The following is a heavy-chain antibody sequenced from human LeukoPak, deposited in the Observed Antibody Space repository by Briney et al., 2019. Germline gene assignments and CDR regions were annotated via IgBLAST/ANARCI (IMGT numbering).Heavy chain of an antibody. Sequence: QPGGSLRLSCAASGFTFSSYAMSWVRQAPGKGLEWVSAISGSCGSTYYADSVKGRFTISGDNSKNTLYLQMNSLRAEDTAVYYCAKPRDCSGGSCYSLAIYYYYGMDVWGQGTTVTVSS. D-gene: IGHD2-15*01. V-gene: IGHV3-23*01. CDR1: GFTFSSYA. CDR2: ISGSCGST. J-gene: IGHJ6*02. CDR3: AKPRDCSGGSCYSLAIYYYYGMDV.